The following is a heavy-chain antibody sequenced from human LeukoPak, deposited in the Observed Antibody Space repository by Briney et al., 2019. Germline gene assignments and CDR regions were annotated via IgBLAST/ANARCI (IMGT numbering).Heavy chain of an antibody. CDR3: ARDHHDFWSGYPNY. V-gene: IGHV3-74*01. CDR2: SNSDGKIT. J-gene: IGHJ4*02. Sequence: PGGSLRLSCAASGFTFSSYWMHWVRQAPGKGLVWVARSNSDGKITDYADSVRGRFTTSRDNTKNTVYLQMSSLRAEDTGVYYCARDHHDFWSGYPNYWGQGTLVIVSS. D-gene: IGHD3-3*01. CDR1: GFTFSSYW.